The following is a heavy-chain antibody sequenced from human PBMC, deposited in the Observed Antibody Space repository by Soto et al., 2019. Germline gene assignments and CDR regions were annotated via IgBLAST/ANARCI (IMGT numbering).Heavy chain of an antibody. V-gene: IGHV1-58*01. D-gene: IGHD6-13*01. J-gene: IGHJ4*02. CDR2: IVVGSGNT. Sequence: ASVKVSCKASGFTFTSSAVQWVRQARGQRLEWIGWIVVGSGNTNYAQKFQERVTITRDMSTSTAYMELSSLRPEDTAVYYCAADEVAAALWDYWGQGTLVTVSS. CDR1: GFTFTSSA. CDR3: AADEVAAALWDY.